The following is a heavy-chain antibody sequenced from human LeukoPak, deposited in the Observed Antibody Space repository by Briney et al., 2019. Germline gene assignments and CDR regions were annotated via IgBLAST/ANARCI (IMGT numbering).Heavy chain of an antibody. CDR3: ARVGYSYRGQNDAFDI. D-gene: IGHD5-18*01. CDR2: INPNSGGT. J-gene: IGHJ3*02. Sequence: ASVKVSCKASGYTFTGYDMHWVRQAPGQGLEWMGWINPNSGGTNYAQKFQGRVTMTRDTSISTAYMELSRLRSDDTAVYYCARVGYSYRGQNDAFDIWGQGTMVTVSS. CDR1: GYTFTGYD. V-gene: IGHV1-2*02.